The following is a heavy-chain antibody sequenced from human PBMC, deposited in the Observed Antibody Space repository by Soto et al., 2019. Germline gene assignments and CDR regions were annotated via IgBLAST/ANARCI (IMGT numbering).Heavy chain of an antibody. CDR3: ARDWRDGYTRTFDY. V-gene: IGHV1-69*01. D-gene: IGHD5-12*01. CDR2: IIPIFGTA. CDR1: GGTFSSYA. Sequence: QVQLVQSGAEVKKPGSSVNVSCKASGGTFSSYAISWVRQAPGQGLEWMGGIIPIFGTANYAQKFQGRVTITADESTSTAYMELSSLRSEDTAVYYCARDWRDGYTRTFDYWGQGTLVTVSS. J-gene: IGHJ4*02.